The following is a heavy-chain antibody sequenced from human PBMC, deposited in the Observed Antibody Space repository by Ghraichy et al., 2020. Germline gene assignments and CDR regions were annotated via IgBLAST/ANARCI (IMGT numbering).Heavy chain of an antibody. CDR3: ARGREWQWLAIDY. J-gene: IGHJ4*02. V-gene: IGHV3-30*03. Sequence: GGSLRLSCAASGITFSSYGVHWVRQAPGKGLEWVAIISKDESSKHYADSVKGRFTISRDNSKDTLFLQMHSLRVEDTAVYYCARGREWQWLAIDYWGQGILVTVSS. CDR2: ISKDESSK. CDR1: GITFSSYG. D-gene: IGHD6-19*01.